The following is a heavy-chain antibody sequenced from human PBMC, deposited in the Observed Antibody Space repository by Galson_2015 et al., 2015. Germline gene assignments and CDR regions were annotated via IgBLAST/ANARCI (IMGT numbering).Heavy chain of an antibody. J-gene: IGHJ4*02. V-gene: IGHV3-11*06. D-gene: IGHD6-19*01. CDR2: ISSSSSYT. Sequence: SLRLSCAASGFTFSDYYMSWIRQAPGKGLEWVSYISSSSSYTNYADSVKGRFTISRDNAKNSLYLQMNSLRAEDTAVYYCARDEGGSGWVGYWGQGTLVTVSS. CDR3: ARDEGGSGWVGY. CDR1: GFTFSDYY.